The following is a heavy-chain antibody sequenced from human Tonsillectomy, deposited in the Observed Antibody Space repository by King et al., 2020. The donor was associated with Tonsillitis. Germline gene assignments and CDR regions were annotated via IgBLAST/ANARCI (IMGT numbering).Heavy chain of an antibody. CDR1: GYTFTAYY. D-gene: IGHD6-13*01. CDR2: INPNSGGA. Sequence: VQLVESGAEVKKPGASVKVSCKASGYTFTAYYMYWVRQAPGQGLELVGWINPNSGGANYAQKFQGRATMTRDTSISTAYMELSRLRSDDTAVYYCARGPWVYDSSSVAFWGQGTLVTVSS. J-gene: IGHJ4*02. CDR3: ARGPWVYDSSSVAF. V-gene: IGHV1-2*02.